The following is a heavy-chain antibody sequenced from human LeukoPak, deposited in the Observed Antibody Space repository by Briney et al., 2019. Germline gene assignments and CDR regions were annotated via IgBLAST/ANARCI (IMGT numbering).Heavy chain of an antibody. CDR1: GFTFDDYA. V-gene: IGHV3-9*01. D-gene: IGHD2/OR15-2a*01. Sequence: GRSLRLSCAASGFTFDDYAMHWVRQAPGKGLEWVSGISWNSGSIGYADSVEGRFTISREDATDSLHLQMSSLRAEDTAVYYCAKGAAYSTTGRPYYFDYWGQGILVTVSS. CDR2: ISWNSGSI. CDR3: AKGAAYSTTGRPYYFDY. J-gene: IGHJ4*02.